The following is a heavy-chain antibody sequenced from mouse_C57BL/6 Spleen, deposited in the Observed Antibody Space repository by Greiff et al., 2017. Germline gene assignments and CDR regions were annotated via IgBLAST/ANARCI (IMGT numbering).Heavy chain of an antibody. Sequence: EVQGVESGGGLVKPGGTLKLSCAASGFTFSDYGMHWVRQAPEKGLEWVAYISSGSSTIYYAAKEKCRFTISRDNAKNTLFLQMTSLRSEDTAMYYCARKFLYYAMDYWGQGTSVTVSS. CDR1: GFTFSDYG. CDR3: ARKFLYYAMDY. V-gene: IGHV5-17*01. CDR2: ISSGSSTI. J-gene: IGHJ4*01.